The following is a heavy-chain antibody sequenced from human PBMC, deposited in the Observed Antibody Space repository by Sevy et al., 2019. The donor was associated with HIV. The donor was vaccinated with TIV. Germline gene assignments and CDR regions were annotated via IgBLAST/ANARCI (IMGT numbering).Heavy chain of an antibody. Sequence: GGSLRLSCAASGFTVSSNYMSWVRQAPGKGLEWVSVIYSGGSTYYADSVKGRFTISRDNSKNTLYLQMNSLRAVDTAVYYCASIGYCSSTSCLDAFDIWGQGTMVTVSS. CDR2: IYSGGST. CDR3: ASIGYCSSTSCLDAFDI. J-gene: IGHJ3*02. CDR1: GFTVSSNY. D-gene: IGHD2-2*01. V-gene: IGHV3-66*02.